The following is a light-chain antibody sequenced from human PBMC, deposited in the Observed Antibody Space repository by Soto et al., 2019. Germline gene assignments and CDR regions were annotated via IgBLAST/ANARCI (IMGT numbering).Light chain of an antibody. CDR2: GAS. CDR3: QQYNNWPIT. CDR1: QSVTSN. V-gene: IGKV3-15*01. Sequence: EIVMTQSPATLSVSPGERATLSCRASQSVTSNLAWYQQNPGQAPRLLIDGASTRATGIPARFSGSGSGTEFTLTISSLQSEDSAVYYCQQYNNWPITFGQGTRLEIK. J-gene: IGKJ5*01.